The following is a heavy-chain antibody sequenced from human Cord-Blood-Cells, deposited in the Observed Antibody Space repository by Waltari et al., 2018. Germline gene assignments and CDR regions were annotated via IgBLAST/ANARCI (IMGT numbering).Heavy chain of an antibody. CDR2: IRSKAYGGTT. D-gene: IGHD3-22*01. V-gene: IGHV3-49*05. CDR1: GFTFGDYA. CDR3: TIQPDYYDSSGYFDY. Sequence: EVQLVESGGGLVKPGRSLRLSCTASGFTFGDYAMSWFRQAPGKGLEWVGFIRSKAYGGTTKYAASVKGRFTISRDDYKSIAYLQMNSLKTEDTAVYYCTIQPDYYDSSGYFDYWGQGTLVTVSS. J-gene: IGHJ4*02.